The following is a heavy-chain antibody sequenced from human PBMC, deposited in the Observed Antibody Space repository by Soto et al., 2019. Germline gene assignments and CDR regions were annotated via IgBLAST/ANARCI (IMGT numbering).Heavy chain of an antibody. CDR1: GGPIRSGSYY. J-gene: IGHJ3*02. V-gene: IGHV4-39*02. Sequence: QLQLQESGPGLVKPSETLSLTCTVSGGPIRSGSYYWGWIRQPPGKGLGWIGSIYYSGSTHYNPALKSRVTISVDTSKNHFSLKLTSMTAADTAVYSCARRLGGAFDIWGQGTMVTVSS. D-gene: IGHD2-15*01. CDR3: ARRLGGAFDI. CDR2: IYYSGST.